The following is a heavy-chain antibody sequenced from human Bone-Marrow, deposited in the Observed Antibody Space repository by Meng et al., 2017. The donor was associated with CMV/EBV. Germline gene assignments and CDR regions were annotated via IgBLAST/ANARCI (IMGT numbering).Heavy chain of an antibody. D-gene: IGHD3-22*01. CDR3: ARDMGSSGYYGNNWFDP. J-gene: IGHJ5*02. CDR1: GGSFSGYY. V-gene: IGHV4-34*01. Sequence: QVELQQWGAGLFKPSEPLSLTCAVYGGSFSGYYWSWIRQPPGKGLEWIAEINHSGNTNYNPSLKSRVTMSVDTSKNQFSLKLSSVTAADTAVYYCARDMGSSGYYGNNWFDPWGQGTLVTVSS. CDR2: INHSGNT.